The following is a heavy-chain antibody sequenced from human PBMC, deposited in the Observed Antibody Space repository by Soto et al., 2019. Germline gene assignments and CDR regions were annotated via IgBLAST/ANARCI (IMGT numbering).Heavy chain of an antibody. D-gene: IGHD6-19*01. CDR2: ISYDGSNK. Sequence: QEQLVESGGGVVQPGRSLRLSCAASGFTFSSYGMHWVRQAPGKGLEWVAVISYDGSNKYYADSVKGRFTISRDNSKNTLYLQMNSLRAEDTAVYYCATPQGGWYPPFDYWGQGTLVTVSS. CDR3: ATPQGGWYPPFDY. J-gene: IGHJ4*02. V-gene: IGHV3-30*03. CDR1: GFTFSSYG.